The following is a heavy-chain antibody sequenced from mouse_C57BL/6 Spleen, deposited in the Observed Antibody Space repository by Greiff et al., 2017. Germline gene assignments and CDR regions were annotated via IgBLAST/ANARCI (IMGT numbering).Heavy chain of an antibody. J-gene: IGHJ2*01. CDR2: IYPGDGDT. V-gene: IGHV1-82*01. Sequence: QVQLQQSGPELVKPGASVKISCKASGYAFSSSWMNWVKQRPGKGLEWIGRIYPGDGDTNYNGKFKGKATLTADKSSSTAYMQLSSLTSEDSAVYFCARENTPHFDYWGQGTTLTVSS. CDR3: ARENTPHFDY. D-gene: IGHD5-1-1*01. CDR1: GYAFSSSW.